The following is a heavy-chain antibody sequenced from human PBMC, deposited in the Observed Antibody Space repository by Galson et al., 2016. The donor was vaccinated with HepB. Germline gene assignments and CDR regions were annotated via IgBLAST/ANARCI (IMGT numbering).Heavy chain of an antibody. J-gene: IGHJ6*02. CDR3: ATASSVADTYYYYGMDV. D-gene: IGHD2-15*01. CDR2: IIPIFGTT. V-gene: IGHV1-69*13. Sequence: SVKVSCKASGGTFSSYAINWVRQAPGQGLEWMGGIIPIFGTTNYAQKFQGRVTITADESTSTASMDLSRLRSEDTAVYYCATASSVADTYYYYGMDVWGQGTTVTVSS. CDR1: GGTFSSYA.